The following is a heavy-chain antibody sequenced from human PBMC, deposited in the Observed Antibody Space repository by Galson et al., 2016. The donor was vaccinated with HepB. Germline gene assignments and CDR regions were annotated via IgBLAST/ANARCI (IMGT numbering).Heavy chain of an antibody. V-gene: IGHV3-7*01. CDR2: INKDGSER. CDR3: ASGYTSGR. CDR1: GFTLSNYW. D-gene: IGHD6-19*01. J-gene: IGHJ1*01. Sequence: SLRLSCAASGFTLSNYWLDWVRQAPGKGLEWVANINKDGSERRYPDSVKGRFTISRDNAKNSVYLQMNSLSVEDTAVYFCASGYTSGRWGQGALVTVSS.